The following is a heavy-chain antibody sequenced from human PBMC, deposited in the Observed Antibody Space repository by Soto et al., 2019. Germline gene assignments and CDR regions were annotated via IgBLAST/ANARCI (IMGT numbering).Heavy chain of an antibody. CDR2: ISSGSTYI. CDR3: AGGVTGGSHWYFAF. J-gene: IGHJ2*01. V-gene: IGHV3-21*01. CDR1: GFTFSGYS. Sequence: PGGSLRLSCAASGFTFSGYSMNWVRQAPGKGLEWVSSISSGSTYIYYTDSVKGRFTISRDNTKDSLYLQMNSLRAEDTAVYYCAGGVTGGSHWYFAFWGRGTLVTVSS. D-gene: IGHD3-16*01.